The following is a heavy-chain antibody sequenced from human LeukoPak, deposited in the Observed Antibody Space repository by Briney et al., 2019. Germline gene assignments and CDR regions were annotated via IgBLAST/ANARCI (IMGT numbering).Heavy chain of an antibody. D-gene: IGHD6-13*01. J-gene: IGHJ6*03. CDR1: GFTFSHYG. Sequence: SGGSLRLSCAASGFTFSHYGMHWVRQTPGAGLEWVAVIWSDGSDKYYAKSVKGRFTISRDNSKNTLYLQMNSLRAEDTAVYYCAKVYSPTYYYYYYMDVWGKGTTVTVSS. V-gene: IGHV3-33*06. CDR2: IWSDGSDK. CDR3: AKVYSPTYYYYYYMDV.